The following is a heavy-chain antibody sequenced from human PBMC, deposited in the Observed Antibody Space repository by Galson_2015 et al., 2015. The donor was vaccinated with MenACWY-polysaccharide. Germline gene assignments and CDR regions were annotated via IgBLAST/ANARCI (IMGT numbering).Heavy chain of an antibody. CDR1: GYTFSSYD. CDR3: TRIIARKHTFVDS. Sequence: SVKVSCKASGYTFSSYDINWVRQARGQGLEWMGWMNPNSGNTGYAQKFQGRVATTRDTATRTANMELRMLRYDAKAVYYCTRIIARKHTFVDSWGQGTLVSVS. V-gene: IGHV1-8*01. D-gene: IGHD2-21*01. CDR2: MNPNSGNT. J-gene: IGHJ4*02.